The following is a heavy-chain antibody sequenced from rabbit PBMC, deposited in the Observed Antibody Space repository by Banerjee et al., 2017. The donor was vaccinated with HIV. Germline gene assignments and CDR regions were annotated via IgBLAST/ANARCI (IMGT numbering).Heavy chain of an antibody. J-gene: IGHJ4*01. Sequence: QLKESGGGLVQPGGSLKLSCKASGFDFSSYYMSWVRQAPGKGLEWIGYIDPVFGSTYYASWVNGRFTISSHNAQNTLYLQLNSLTAADTATYFCARDFAGYAGYGYATGLWGPGTLVTVS. D-gene: IGHD6-1*01. CDR1: GFDFSSYY. V-gene: IGHV1S7*01. CDR2: IDPVFGST. CDR3: ARDFAGYAGYGYATGL.